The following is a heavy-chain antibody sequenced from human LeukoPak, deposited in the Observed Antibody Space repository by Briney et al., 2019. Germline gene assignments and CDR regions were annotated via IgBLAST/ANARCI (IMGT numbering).Heavy chain of an antibody. D-gene: IGHD3-10*01. J-gene: IGHJ5*02. Sequence: WVRQAPGKGLEWIGSIYYSGSTYYNPSLKSRVTISVDTSKNQFSLKLSSVTAADTAVYYCARHVTMVRGVIIGDNWFDPWGQGTLVTVSS. CDR2: IYYSGST. V-gene: IGHV4-39*01. CDR3: ARHVTMVRGVIIGDNWFDP.